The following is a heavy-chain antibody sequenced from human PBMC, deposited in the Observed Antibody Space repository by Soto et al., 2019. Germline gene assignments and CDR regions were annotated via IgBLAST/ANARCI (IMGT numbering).Heavy chain of an antibody. CDR2: VNHSGST. CDR3: ARGYGRNFDY. CDR1: DGSISSSNG. V-gene: IGHV4-4*02. J-gene: IGHJ4*02. Sequence: SETMSLTSAVSDGSISSSNGWSWVRQPPGKGLEWIGEVNHSGSTNYNPSLKSRVTISVDTSKNQFSLKLSSVTAADTAVYYCARGYGRNFDYWGQGTRVTVSS. D-gene: IGHD5-18*01.